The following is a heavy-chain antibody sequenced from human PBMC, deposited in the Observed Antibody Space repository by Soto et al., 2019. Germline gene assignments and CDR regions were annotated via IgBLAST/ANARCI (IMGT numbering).Heavy chain of an antibody. Sequence: GGSLRLSCAASVFTFSNKAMSWVRQAPGKGLEWVSGISGSAGATYYADSVKGRFTISRDNSQNTLYLQMSSLRAEDPAVYFCARTQPGVILLVALLEYWGQGTMVTVS. CDR3: ARTQPGVILLVALLEY. V-gene: IGHV3-23*01. D-gene: IGHD2-15*01. J-gene: IGHJ4*02. CDR1: VFTFSNKA. CDR2: ISGSAGAT.